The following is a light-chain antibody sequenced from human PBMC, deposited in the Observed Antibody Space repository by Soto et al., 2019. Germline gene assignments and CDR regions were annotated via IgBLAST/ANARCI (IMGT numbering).Light chain of an antibody. CDR2: KAS. CDR1: QSISIW. J-gene: IGKJ4*01. Sequence: DIQMTPSPSTLSASVVDRVTITCRASQSISIWLAWYQQKPGRAPKFLIYKASDLENGVPSRFSGSGSGTEFALTISSLQPDDFATYYCQKYDSYPLNCGGGTKGDI. V-gene: IGKV1-5*03. CDR3: QKYDSYPLN.